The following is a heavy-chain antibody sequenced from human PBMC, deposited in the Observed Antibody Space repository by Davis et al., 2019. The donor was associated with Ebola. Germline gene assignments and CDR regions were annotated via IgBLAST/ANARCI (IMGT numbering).Heavy chain of an antibody. Sequence: GGSLRLSCAASGFTFSGSAMHWVRQAPGKGLEWVGRIRSKANSYATAYAASVKGRFTISRDDSKNTAYLQMNSLKTEDTAVYYCTSPIEAAGTNYYYYYMDVWGKGTTVTVSS. CDR2: IRSKANSYAT. J-gene: IGHJ6*03. D-gene: IGHD6-13*01. CDR1: GFTFSGSA. V-gene: IGHV3-73*01. CDR3: TSPIEAAGTNYYYYYMDV.